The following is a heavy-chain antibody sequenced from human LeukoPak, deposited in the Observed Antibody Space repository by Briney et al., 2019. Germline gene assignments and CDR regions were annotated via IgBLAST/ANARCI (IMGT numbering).Heavy chain of an antibody. J-gene: IGHJ4*02. CDR1: GGSISSGSYY. CDR3: ASDSSSWDDY. D-gene: IGHD6-13*01. Sequence: PSETLSLTCTVSGGSISSGSYYWSWIRQPAGKGLEWIGRIYTSGSTNYNPSLKSRVTISVDTSKNQFSLKLSSVTAADTAVYYCASDSSSWDDYWGQGILVTVSS. CDR2: IYTSGST. V-gene: IGHV4-61*02.